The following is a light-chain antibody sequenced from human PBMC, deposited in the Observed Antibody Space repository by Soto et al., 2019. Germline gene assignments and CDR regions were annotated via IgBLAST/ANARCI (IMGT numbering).Light chain of an antibody. CDR1: QGITSY. CDR2: GAS. Sequence: IQLTQSPSSLSASVGDRVAITCRASQGITSYLAWYQQKPGKAPKLLIYGASTLQSGVPSRFSGSGSGTDFTLTISSLQPEDFATYYCHQLNSYPPTFGQGTRLEIK. J-gene: IGKJ5*01. V-gene: IGKV1-9*01. CDR3: HQLNSYPPT.